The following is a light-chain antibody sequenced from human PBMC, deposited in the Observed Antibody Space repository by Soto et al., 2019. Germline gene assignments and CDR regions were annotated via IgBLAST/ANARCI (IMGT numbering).Light chain of an antibody. CDR1: SSNIGSNT. CDR2: SNT. CDR3: ATWDDSLNGYV. V-gene: IGLV1-44*01. Sequence: QSVLTQPPSASGTPGQWVTISCSGSSSNIGSNTVNWYQQLPGTAPKLLIYSNTQRPSGVPDRFSGSKSGTSASLAISGLQSEDEADYYCATWDDSLNGYVFGTGTKVTVL. J-gene: IGLJ1*01.